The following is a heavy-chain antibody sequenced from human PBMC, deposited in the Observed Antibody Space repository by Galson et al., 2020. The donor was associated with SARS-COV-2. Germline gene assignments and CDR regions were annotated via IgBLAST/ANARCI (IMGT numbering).Heavy chain of an antibody. D-gene: IGHD4-4*01. CDR3: AITSLTVTTSWFDP. J-gene: IGHJ5*02. Sequence: ASVKVSCKVSGYTLTELSMHWVRQAPGKGLEWMGGFDPEDGETIYAQKFQGRVTMTEDTSTDTAYMELSSLRSEDTAVYYCAITSLTVTTSWFDPWGQGTLVTVSS. CDR2: FDPEDGET. CDR1: GYTLTELS. V-gene: IGHV1-24*01.